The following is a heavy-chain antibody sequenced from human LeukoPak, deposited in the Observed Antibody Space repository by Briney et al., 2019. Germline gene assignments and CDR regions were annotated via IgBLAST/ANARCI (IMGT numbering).Heavy chain of an antibody. CDR1: GGSISPYY. J-gene: IGHJ4*02. CDR2: IYTSGNS. Sequence: PSETLSLTCTVSGGSISPYYWSWIRQPAGKGLEWIGRIYTSGNSTYNPSLKSRVTMSVDRYKNQFSLKLASVTAADTAVYCCARAGHGSGSSVDYWGQGILVTVSS. D-gene: IGHD3-10*01. V-gene: IGHV4-4*07. CDR3: ARAGHGSGSSVDY.